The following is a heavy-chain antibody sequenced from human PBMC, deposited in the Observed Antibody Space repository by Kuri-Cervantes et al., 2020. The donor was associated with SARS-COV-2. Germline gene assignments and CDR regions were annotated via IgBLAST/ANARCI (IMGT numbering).Heavy chain of an antibody. CDR3: ARDHWFGELLSSPLFGY. CDR1: GFTFSSYA. D-gene: IGHD3-10*01. Sequence: GGSLRLSCAASGFTFSSYAMHWVRQAPGKGLEWVAVISYDGSNKYYADSVKGRFTISRDNAKNSLYLQMNSLRAEDTAVYYCARDHWFGELLSSPLFGYWGQGTLVTVSS. V-gene: IGHV3-30-3*01. J-gene: IGHJ4*02. CDR2: ISYDGSNK.